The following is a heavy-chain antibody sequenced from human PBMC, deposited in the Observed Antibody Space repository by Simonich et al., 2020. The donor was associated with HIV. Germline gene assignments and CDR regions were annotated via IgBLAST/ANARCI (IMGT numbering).Heavy chain of an antibody. D-gene: IGHD3-22*01. CDR2: IYPGDSDT. J-gene: IGHJ4*02. CDR3: ARTYYYDSSGYYPYFDY. CDR1: GYSFTSYW. Sequence: VQLVQSGAEVKKPGESLKISCKGSGYSFTSYWIGWVGQMPGKGLEWMGIIYPGDSDTRYSPSFQGQVTSSADKSISTAYLQWSSLKASDTAMYYCARTYYYDSSGYYPYFDYWGQGTLVTVSS. V-gene: IGHV5-51*01.